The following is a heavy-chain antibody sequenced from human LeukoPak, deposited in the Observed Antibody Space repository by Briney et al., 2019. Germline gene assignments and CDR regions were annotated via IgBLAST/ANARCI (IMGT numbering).Heavy chain of an antibody. D-gene: IGHD1-26*01. CDR1: GGSFSGYY. V-gene: IGHV4-34*01. J-gene: IGHJ4*02. CDR2: INHSGST. CDR3: ARFLSSSPFDY. Sequence: SETLSLTCAVYGGSFSGYYWSWIRQPPGKGLEWIGEINHSGSTNYNPSLKSRVTISVDTSKNQFSLKLSSVTAADTAVYYCARFLSSSPFDYWGQGTLVTVSS.